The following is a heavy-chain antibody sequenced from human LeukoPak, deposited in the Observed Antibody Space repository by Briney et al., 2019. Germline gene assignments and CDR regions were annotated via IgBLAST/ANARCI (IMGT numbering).Heavy chain of an antibody. CDR2: ISGSGGST. CDR1: GFTFSSYA. D-gene: IGHD3-10*01. Sequence: PSGGSLRLSCAASGFTFSSYAMSWVRQAPGKGLEWVSAISGSGGSTYYTDSVKGRFTISRDNSKNTLYLQMNSLRAEDTAVYYCAKEPQWFGEYGMDVWGQGTTVTVSS. CDR3: AKEPQWFGEYGMDV. V-gene: IGHV3-23*01. J-gene: IGHJ6*02.